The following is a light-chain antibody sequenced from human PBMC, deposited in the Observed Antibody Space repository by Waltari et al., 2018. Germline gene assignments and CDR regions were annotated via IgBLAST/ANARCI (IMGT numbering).Light chain of an antibody. CDR2: GAS. J-gene: IGKJ4*01. Sequence: ESVLTQSPGTLSLSPGERATLSCRATQTVANTYLHWYQLKPGQAPRPLLYGASSRATGIPDRFSGSGSGTDFTLTISRLEPEDFAVYYCHLSGGSPRTFGGGTKVEIK. V-gene: IGKV3-20*01. CDR3: HLSGGSPRT. CDR1: QTVANTY.